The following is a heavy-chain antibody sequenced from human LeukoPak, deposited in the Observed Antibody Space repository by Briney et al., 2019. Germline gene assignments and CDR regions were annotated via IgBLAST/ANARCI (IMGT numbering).Heavy chain of an antibody. CDR3: ARGSYYYDSSGYYPPFDY. J-gene: IGHJ4*02. Sequence: GGSLRLSCAASGFTFSSYWMHWVRQAPGKGLVWVSRINSDGSSTSYADSVKGRFTISRDNAKNTLYLQMNSLRAEDTAGYYCARGSYYYDSSGYYPPFDYWGQGTLVTVSS. CDR2: INSDGSST. V-gene: IGHV3-74*01. CDR1: GFTFSSYW. D-gene: IGHD3-22*01.